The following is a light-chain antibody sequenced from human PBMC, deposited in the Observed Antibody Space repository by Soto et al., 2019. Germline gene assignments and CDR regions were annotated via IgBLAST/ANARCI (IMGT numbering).Light chain of an antibody. V-gene: IGLV2-8*01. CDR3: SSYTSKSSLI. Sequence: QSALTQPPSASGSPGQSVTISCTGTSSDVGDNYVSWYQQHLGKAPKLIIYEVSQRPSGVPDRFSGSKSGNTASLTVSGLQTEDEADYYCSSYTSKSSLIFGGGTKVTVL. J-gene: IGLJ2*01. CDR1: SSDVGDNY. CDR2: EVS.